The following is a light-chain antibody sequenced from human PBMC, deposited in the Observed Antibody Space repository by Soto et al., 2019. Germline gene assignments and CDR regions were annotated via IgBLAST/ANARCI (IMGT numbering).Light chain of an antibody. J-gene: IGKJ4*01. Sequence: EIVLTQSPATLSVSPGGRVTLSCRASESIGMHLAWYQQRLGQAPRVLIYAASTRATGIPGKFRGSGSGTEFTLTISSXQSEDFALYYCQQYDNWPLTFGGGTKVDIK. V-gene: IGKV3-15*01. CDR1: ESIGMH. CDR3: QQYDNWPLT. CDR2: AAS.